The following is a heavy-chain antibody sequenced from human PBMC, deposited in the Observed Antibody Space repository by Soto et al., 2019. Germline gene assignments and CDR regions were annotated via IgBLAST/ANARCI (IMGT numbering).Heavy chain of an antibody. CDR3: TTLLGRDWNYVNYFDF. CDR1: GFTFSYAW. J-gene: IGHJ4*02. CDR2: IKTKREGGAE. Sequence: EVQLVESGGGLVKPGGSLRLSCAASGFTFSYAWMNWVRQAPGKGLEWVGRIKTKREGGAEDYAAPVKGRFTISREDSKNTVYLQMNSLKTEDTAVYYCTTLLGRDWNYVNYFDFWGQGVLVTVSS. D-gene: IGHD1-7*01. V-gene: IGHV3-15*07.